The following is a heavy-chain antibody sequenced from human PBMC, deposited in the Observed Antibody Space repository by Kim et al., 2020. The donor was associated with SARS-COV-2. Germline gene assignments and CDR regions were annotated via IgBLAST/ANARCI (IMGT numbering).Heavy chain of an antibody. CDR2: ISYDGSNK. D-gene: IGHD1-26*01. V-gene: IGHV3-30*04. Sequence: GGSLRLSCAASGFTFSSYAMHWVRQAPGKGLEWVAVISYDGSNKYYADSVKGRFTISRDNSKNTLYLQMNSLRAEDTAVYYCARVFSGSYSGYFDYWGQG. CDR3: ARVFSGSYSGYFDY. CDR1: GFTFSSYA. J-gene: IGHJ4*02.